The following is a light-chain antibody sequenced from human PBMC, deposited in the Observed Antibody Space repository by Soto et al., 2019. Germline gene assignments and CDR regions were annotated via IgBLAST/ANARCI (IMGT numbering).Light chain of an antibody. CDR3: VPGTHWPWT. Sequence: DVVMTQSPLSLSVTLGQPASISCRSSQGLVYSDGNTFLNWFHQRPGQSPRRLIYQVSNRDSGVPDRFSGSGSGTAYTLTSSRVEAEDVGIYYGVPGTHWPWTFGQGTKVEIK. CDR2: QVS. V-gene: IGKV2-30*01. CDR1: QGLVYSDGNTF. J-gene: IGKJ1*01.